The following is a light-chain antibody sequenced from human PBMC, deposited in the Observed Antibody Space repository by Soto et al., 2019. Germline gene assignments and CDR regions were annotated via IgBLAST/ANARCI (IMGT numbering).Light chain of an antibody. J-gene: IGLJ1*01. V-gene: IGLV2-14*01. CDR3: SAYTISSTYV. CDR2: GVS. Sequence: QSVLTQPASVSGSPGQSITVSCTGTSSDVGGYNYVSWYQQHPGKAPKLMIYGVSSRPSEVSNRFSGSKSGNTASLTISGLQTEDEADYYCSAYTISSTYVFGAGTKVTVL. CDR1: SSDVGGYNY.